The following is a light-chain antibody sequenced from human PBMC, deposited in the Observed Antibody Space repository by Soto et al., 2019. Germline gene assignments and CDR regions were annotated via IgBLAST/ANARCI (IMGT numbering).Light chain of an antibody. CDR2: DVS. J-gene: IGLJ2*01. V-gene: IGLV2-14*01. CDR3: SSYTSSSPYVV. CDR1: SSDVGGYNY. Sequence: QSALTQPASVSGSPGQSITISCTGTSSDVGGYNYVSWYQQHPGKAPKLMIYDVSNRPSGVSNRFSASKSGNTASLTISGLQVEDEADYYCSSYTSSSPYVVFVGGTKLTVL.